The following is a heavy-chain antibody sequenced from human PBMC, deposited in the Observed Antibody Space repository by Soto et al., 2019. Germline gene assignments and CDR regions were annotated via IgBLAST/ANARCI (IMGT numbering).Heavy chain of an antibody. CDR2: NYYSWTT. Sequence: ETLSLTCAVSGVSIRSYYWSWIRQPPGKGLEWIGYNYYSWTTNYNPSLKSRVTISVDTSKNQFSLRLTSVTAADTAVYYCVREAYIGYGHAIDHWGQGILDTVSS. V-gene: IGHV4-59*01. CDR3: VREAYIGYGHAIDH. CDR1: GVSIRSYY. D-gene: IGHD5-12*01. J-gene: IGHJ4*02.